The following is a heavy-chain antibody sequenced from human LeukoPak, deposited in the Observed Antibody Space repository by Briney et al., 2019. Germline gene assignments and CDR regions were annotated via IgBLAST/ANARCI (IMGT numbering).Heavy chain of an antibody. CDR1: GFTFNNYW. CDR2: IKSKTDGGTT. V-gene: IGHV3-15*01. CDR3: TTDPYYGSGSLSFDP. D-gene: IGHD3-10*01. Sequence: GGSLRLSCAASGFTFNNYWISWVRQAPGKGLEWVGRIKSKTDGGTTDYAAPVKGRFTISRDDSKNTLYLQMNSLKTEDTAVYYCTTDPYYGSGSLSFDPWGQGTLVTVSS. J-gene: IGHJ5*02.